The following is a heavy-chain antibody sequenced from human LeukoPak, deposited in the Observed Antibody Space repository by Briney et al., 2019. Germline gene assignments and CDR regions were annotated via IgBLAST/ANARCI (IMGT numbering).Heavy chain of an antibody. Sequence: GESLKISCKGSGYSFNSYWIGWVRQMPGKGLEWMGIIYPGDSDTRYSPSFQGQVTISADKSSSTAYLQWSSLKASDTAMYYCARHRVGIYSRNHAFDIWGQGTMVTVSS. V-gene: IGHV5-51*01. CDR2: IYPGDSDT. CDR1: GYSFNSYW. CDR3: ARHRVGIYSRNHAFDI. D-gene: IGHD1-26*01. J-gene: IGHJ3*02.